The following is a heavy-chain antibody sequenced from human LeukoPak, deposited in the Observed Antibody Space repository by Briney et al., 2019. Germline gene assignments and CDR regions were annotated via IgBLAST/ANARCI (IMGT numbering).Heavy chain of an antibody. V-gene: IGHV3-21*01. CDR2: ISSSSTYI. J-gene: IGHJ6*03. D-gene: IGHD2-2*01. CDR1: GFTFSSYS. Sequence: PGGSLRLSCAASGFTFSSYSMNWVRQAPGKGLEWVSSISSSSTYIHYADSVKGRFTISRDNAKNSLFLQMNSLSAEDTAVYYCGRAGPVTKDHFMDVWGKGTTVTVSS. CDR3: GRAGPVTKDHFMDV.